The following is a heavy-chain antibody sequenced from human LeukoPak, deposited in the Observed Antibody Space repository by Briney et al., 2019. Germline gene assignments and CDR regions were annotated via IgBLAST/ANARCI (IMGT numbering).Heavy chain of an antibody. Sequence: GGSLRLSCAASGFTFSSYAMHWVRQAPGKGLEWVSYISSSGSTIYYADSVKGRFTISRDNAKNSLYLQMNSLRAEDTAVYYCARSDPRITMIAGSDYWGQGTLVTVSS. CDR1: GFTFSSYA. CDR3: ARSDPRITMIAGSDY. D-gene: IGHD3-22*01. J-gene: IGHJ4*02. CDR2: ISSSGSTI. V-gene: IGHV3-48*03.